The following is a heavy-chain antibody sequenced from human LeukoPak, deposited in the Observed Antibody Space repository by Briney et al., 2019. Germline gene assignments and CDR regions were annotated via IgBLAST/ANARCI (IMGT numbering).Heavy chain of an antibody. J-gene: IGHJ4*02. Sequence: GGSLRLSCAASGFTFSSYGMHWVRQAPGKGLEWVPVISYDGSNKYYADSVKGRFTISRDNSKNTLYLQMNSLRAEDTAVYYCAKDPRLFWMGGYCDYCGQGTLVTVSS. V-gene: IGHV3-30*18. CDR3: AKDPRLFWMGGYCDY. D-gene: IGHD3-3*01. CDR1: GFTFSSYG. CDR2: ISYDGSNK.